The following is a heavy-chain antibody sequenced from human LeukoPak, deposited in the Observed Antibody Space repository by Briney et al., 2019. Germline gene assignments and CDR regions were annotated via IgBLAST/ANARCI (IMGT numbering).Heavy chain of an antibody. J-gene: IGHJ4*02. Sequence: GGSLRLSCAASGFTFSFYWMHWVRQAPGKGLEWVSRINSDASSSTYADSVEGRFTISRNNAKNTLYLQVNSLRAEDTAVYYCTRGSFDDYLDSWGQGILVTVSS. CDR3: TRGSFDDYLDS. CDR1: GFTFSFYW. D-gene: IGHD6-13*01. V-gene: IGHV3-74*01. CDR2: INSDASSS.